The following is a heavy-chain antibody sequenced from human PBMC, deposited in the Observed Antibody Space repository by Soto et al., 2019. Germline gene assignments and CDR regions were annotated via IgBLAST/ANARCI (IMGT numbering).Heavy chain of an antibody. D-gene: IGHD2-2*01. CDR2: IRSKANSYAT. V-gene: IGHV3-73*01. CDR3: SRPIPAGGLGFDY. J-gene: IGHJ4*02. Sequence: VQLVESGGGLVQPGGSLKLSCVVSGFTFSGSAMHWVRQASGKGLEWVGRIRSKANSYATAYAASVKGRFTISRDDSKNTAYLQMNSLKTDDTAVYYCSRPIPAGGLGFDYWGQGTLVTVSS. CDR1: GFTFSGSA.